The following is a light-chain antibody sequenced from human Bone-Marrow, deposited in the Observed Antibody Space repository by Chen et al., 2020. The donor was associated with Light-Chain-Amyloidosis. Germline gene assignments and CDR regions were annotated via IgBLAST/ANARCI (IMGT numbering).Light chain of an antibody. CDR1: QSISTW. V-gene: IGKV1-5*03. CDR2: RAS. J-gene: IGKJ1*01. Sequence: DIQMTQSPSTLSASVGDRVTITCRASQSISTWLAWYQQKPGKAPKLLSYRASSLESGVPSRFSGSGSGTEFTLTISSLQPDDFATYYCNQYNGYSWTFGQGTKVEIK. CDR3: NQYNGYSWT.